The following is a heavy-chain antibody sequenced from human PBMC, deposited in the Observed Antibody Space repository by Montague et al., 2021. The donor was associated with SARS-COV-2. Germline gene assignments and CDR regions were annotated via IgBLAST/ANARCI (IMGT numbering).Heavy chain of an antibody. CDR2: ISNDGSNK. D-gene: IGHD1-26*01. Sequence: SLRLSCAASGSYFSYAMHWVRQAPGTGLEWVALISNDGSNKHYADSVKGRFTISRDNSKSTLYLQVNSLRAEDTAVYYCARESGSFHDGGYFDYWGQGSLVTVSS. V-gene: IGHV3-30*04. CDR1: GSYFSYA. J-gene: IGHJ4*02. CDR3: ARESGSFHDGGYFDY.